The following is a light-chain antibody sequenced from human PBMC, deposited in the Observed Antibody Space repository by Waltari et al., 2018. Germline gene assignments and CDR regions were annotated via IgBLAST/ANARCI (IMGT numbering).Light chain of an antibody. Sequence: QSALTQPASVSGPPGQSITISCSGTDSDVGAYAFVPWYQQHPGKAPHLIIYAVSNRPSGISNRFSASKSGNTASLTISGLQAEDEADYYCSSYTTSSAPGVFGTGTRVTVL. CDR2: AVS. J-gene: IGLJ1*01. CDR3: SSYTTSSAPGV. V-gene: IGLV2-14*01. CDR1: DSDVGAYAF.